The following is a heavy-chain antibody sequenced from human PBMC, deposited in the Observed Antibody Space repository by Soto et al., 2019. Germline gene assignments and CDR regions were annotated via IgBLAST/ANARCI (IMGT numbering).Heavy chain of an antibody. CDR3: ARDHSYSGNWAFDY. D-gene: IGHD5-12*01. V-gene: IGHV4-4*02. J-gene: IGHJ4*02. CDR1: GDSINTTDW. Sequence: TSETLSLTCAVSGDSINTTDWWNWVRQPPGKGLEWIGEIYHGGNINYNPSLKSRVTISMDKSKNQISLNLFSVTAADTAVYYCARDHSYSGNWAFDYWGQGALVTVSS. CDR2: IYHGGNI.